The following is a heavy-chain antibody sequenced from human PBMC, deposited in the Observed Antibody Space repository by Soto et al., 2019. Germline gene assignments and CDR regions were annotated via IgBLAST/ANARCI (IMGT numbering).Heavy chain of an antibody. CDR2: ISYDGSYK. CDR3: ARDATGELGDAFDL. CDR1: GFIFSSYG. V-gene: IGHV3-30*03. J-gene: IGHJ3*01. D-gene: IGHD1-26*01. Sequence: QVQLVESGGGVVQPGRSLRLSCAASGFIFSSYGMHWVRQAPGKGLEWVTVISYDGSYKIYADSVKGRFTISRDNSQNTLYLQVSSLRVEDTAEYYCARDATGELGDAFDLWGQGTMVTVS.